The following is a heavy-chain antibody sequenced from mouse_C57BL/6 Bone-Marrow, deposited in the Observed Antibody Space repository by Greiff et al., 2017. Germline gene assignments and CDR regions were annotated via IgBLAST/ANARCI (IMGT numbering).Heavy chain of an antibody. J-gene: IGHJ3*01. Sequence: EVKLVESGPGLVKPSQSLSLTCSVTGYSITSGYYWNWIRQFPGNKLEWMGYISYDGSNNYNPSLKNRISITRDTSKNQFFLKLNSVTTEDTATYYCAREGTSYWGQGTLVTVSA. V-gene: IGHV3-6*01. D-gene: IGHD5-1*01. CDR1: GYSITSGYY. CDR2: ISYDGSN. CDR3: AREGTSY.